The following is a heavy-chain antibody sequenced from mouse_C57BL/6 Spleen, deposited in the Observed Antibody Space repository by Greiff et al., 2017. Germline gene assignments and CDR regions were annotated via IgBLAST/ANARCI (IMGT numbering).Heavy chain of an antibody. CDR1: GYSITSGYY. CDR3: ARDQGYDGYYVAY. D-gene: IGHD2-3*01. Sequence: EVQLQQSGPGFVKPSQSLSLTCSVTGYSITSGYYWNWIRQFPGNKLEWMGYISYDGSNNYNPSPKNRISITRDTSKNQFFLKLNSMTTEDAATYYCARDQGYDGYYVAYWGQGTLVTVSA. V-gene: IGHV3-6*01. CDR2: ISYDGSN. J-gene: IGHJ3*01.